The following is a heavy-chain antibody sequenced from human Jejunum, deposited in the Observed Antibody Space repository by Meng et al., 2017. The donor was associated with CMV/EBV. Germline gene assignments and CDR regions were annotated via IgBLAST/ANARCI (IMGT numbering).Heavy chain of an antibody. CDR3: AREPGRGYSGYDRYFDY. CDR2: ISASGGTT. D-gene: IGHD5-12*01. Sequence: FGSYSMSWVRQPPGKGLEWVSTISASGGTTSYADSVKGRFTVSRDSSKNTLYLQMDSLRADDTAVYYCAREPGRGYSGYDRYFDYWGQGTLVTVSS. V-gene: IGHV3-23*01. CDR1: FGSYS. J-gene: IGHJ4*02.